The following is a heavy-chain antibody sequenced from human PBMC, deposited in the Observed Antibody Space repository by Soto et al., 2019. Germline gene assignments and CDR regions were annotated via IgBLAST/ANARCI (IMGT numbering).Heavy chain of an antibody. J-gene: IGHJ3*02. CDR2: ILVSGST. CDR3: VKATATGGGAFEI. D-gene: IGHD2-8*02. CDR1: GFICSSYD. Sequence: GGSLRLSCAVSGFICSSYDMSWVRQAPGKGLEWVSTILVSGSTHYEDSVKGRFTISRDTSRNTVYLQMNSLTAGDTAVYYCVKATATGGGAFEIYGQGTMVTVSS. V-gene: IGHV3-23*01.